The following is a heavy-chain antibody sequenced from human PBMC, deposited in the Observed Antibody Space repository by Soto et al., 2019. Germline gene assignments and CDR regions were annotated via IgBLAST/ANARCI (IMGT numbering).Heavy chain of an antibody. CDR3: ARGRVVVPAAVMFNCLDP. J-gene: IGHJ5*02. D-gene: IGHD2-2*01. V-gene: IGHV4-30-2*01. CDR1: GGSISSGDYY. CDR2: IFHGGST. Sequence: LSLTCTVSGGSISSGDYYWSWIRQPPGKGLEWIGYIFHGGSTYYNPSLRSRVTISVDRSRTQFSLKMSSVTAADTAVYYCARGRVVVPAAVMFNCLDPWGQGALVTVSS.